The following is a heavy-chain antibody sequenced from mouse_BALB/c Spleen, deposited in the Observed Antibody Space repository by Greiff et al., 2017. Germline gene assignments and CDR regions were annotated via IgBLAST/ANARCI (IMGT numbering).Heavy chain of an antibody. J-gene: IGHJ2*01. CDR2: IYPGDGDT. CDR1: GYAFSSSW. D-gene: IGHD1-3*01. V-gene: IGHV1-82*01. CDR3: ARLGKLYYFDY. Sequence: QVQLQQSGPELVKPGASVKISCKASGYAFSSSWMNWVKQRPGQGLEWIGRIYPGDGDTNYNGKFKGKATLTADKSSSTAYMQLSSLTSVDSAVYFCARLGKLYYFDYWGQGTTLTVSS.